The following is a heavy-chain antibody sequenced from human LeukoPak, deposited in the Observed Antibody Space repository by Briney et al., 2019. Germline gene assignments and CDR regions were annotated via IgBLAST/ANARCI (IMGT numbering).Heavy chain of an antibody. CDR1: GYTFTSYG. Sequence: ASVKVSCKASGYTFTSYGISWVRQAPGQGLEWMGWISAYNGNTSYAQKFQGRVTLTTDTSTSTAYMELRSLRSDDTAVYYCARESSSFFFDYWGQGTLVTVSS. J-gene: IGHJ4*02. CDR3: ARESSSFFFDY. V-gene: IGHV1-18*01. D-gene: IGHD6-6*01. CDR2: ISAYNGNT.